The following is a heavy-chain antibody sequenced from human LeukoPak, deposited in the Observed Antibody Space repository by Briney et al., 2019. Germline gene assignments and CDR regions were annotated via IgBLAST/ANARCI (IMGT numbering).Heavy chain of an antibody. V-gene: IGHV4-39*07. Sequence: SETLSLTCSVSGDSITSGEYYWAWLRQPPGKGLEWLGSVYYSGSIKYNPSLKGRVSISRDMSKNQLSLNLNSVNATDTAVYYCARRDYAAWFDPWGQGTLVTVSS. D-gene: IGHD4/OR15-4a*01. CDR1: GDSITSGEYY. CDR3: ARRDYAAWFDP. CDR2: VYYSGSI. J-gene: IGHJ5*02.